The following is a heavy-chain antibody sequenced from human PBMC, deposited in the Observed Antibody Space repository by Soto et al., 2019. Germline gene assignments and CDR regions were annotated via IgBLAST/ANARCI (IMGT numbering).Heavy chain of an antibody. Sequence: GGSLRLSCAASGFTFSNYYMSWIRQAPGKGLEWLAYISSAGTTIYYSDSVKGRFTISRDNARNSLYLQMNSLRAEDTAMYYCARDLEVGTAKHYYYYYVLDVWGQGTPVTVSS. V-gene: IGHV3-11*01. J-gene: IGHJ6*02. CDR3: ARDLEVGTAKHYYYYYVLDV. D-gene: IGHD2-21*02. CDR2: ISSAGTTI. CDR1: GFTFSNYY.